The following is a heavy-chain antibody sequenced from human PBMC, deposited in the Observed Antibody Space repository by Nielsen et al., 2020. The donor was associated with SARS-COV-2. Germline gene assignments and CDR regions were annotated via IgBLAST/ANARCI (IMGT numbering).Heavy chain of an antibody. J-gene: IGHJ6*02. CDR3: AKEYGWGGYDPDYYYGMDV. Sequence: GGSLRLSCAASGFTFDDYAMHWVRQAPGKGLEWVSGISWNSGSIGYADSVKGRFTISRDNAKNSLYLQMNSLRAEDTALYYCAKEYGWGGYDPDYYYGMDVWGQGTTVTVSS. CDR2: ISWNSGSI. CDR1: GFTFDDYA. V-gene: IGHV3-9*01. D-gene: IGHD5-12*01.